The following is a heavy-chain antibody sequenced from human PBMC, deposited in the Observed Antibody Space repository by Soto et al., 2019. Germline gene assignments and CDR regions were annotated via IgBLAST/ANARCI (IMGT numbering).Heavy chain of an antibody. CDR2: IYHSGST. D-gene: IGHD3-10*01. V-gene: IGHV4-4*02. J-gene: IGHJ3*02. Sequence: SETLSLTCAVSGGSIISSNWWSWVRQSPGKGLEWIGEIYHSGSTNYNPSLKSQDTISVDTSKNQYSLKLSSVTAADTAVYYCARERLLWFGELLRTDAFDIWGQGTMVT. CDR1: GGSIISSNW. CDR3: ARERLLWFGELLRTDAFDI.